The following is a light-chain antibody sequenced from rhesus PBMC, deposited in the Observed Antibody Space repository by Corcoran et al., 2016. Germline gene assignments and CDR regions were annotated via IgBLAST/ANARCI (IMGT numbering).Light chain of an antibody. V-gene: IGKV1-22*01. J-gene: IGKJ4*01. Sequence: DIQMTQSPSSLSASVGDTVTITCRASQSISSWLDWYQQKPGKAPKLLIYKASSLQSGFPSRFSGSGSGTEFTLTISSLQPEDFATYYCLQYSSSPLTFGGGTKVELK. CDR3: LQYSSSPLT. CDR1: QSISSW. CDR2: KAS.